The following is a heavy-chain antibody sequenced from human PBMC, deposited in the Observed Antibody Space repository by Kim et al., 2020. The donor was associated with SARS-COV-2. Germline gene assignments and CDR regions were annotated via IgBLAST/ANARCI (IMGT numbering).Heavy chain of an antibody. J-gene: IGHJ2*01. Sequence: ASVKVSCKASGYTFTAYYIHWVRQAPGLGLEWMGRIIPNSGGTDYAQRFQGRVTMTRDTSINTAHMELSRLRYEDTGVYYCARVYATGRHWYFDLWGRGTLVTVSA. CDR3: ARVYATGRHWYFDL. D-gene: IGHD1-1*01. V-gene: IGHV1-2*05. CDR1: GYTFTAYY. CDR2: IIPNSGGT.